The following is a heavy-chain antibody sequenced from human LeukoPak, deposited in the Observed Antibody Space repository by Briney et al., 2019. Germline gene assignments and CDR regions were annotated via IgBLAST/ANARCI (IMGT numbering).Heavy chain of an antibody. CDR3: ARIRRGYSYDIDY. CDR1: GGSISSRDYY. J-gene: IGHJ4*02. V-gene: IGHV4-39*01. CDR2: VYYSGST. D-gene: IGHD5-18*01. Sequence: SETLSLTCTVSGGSISSRDYYWGWIRQPPGKRLEWIGSVYYSGSTYYNPSLKSRVTISVDTSKSQFSLRLSSVTAADTAVYYCARIRRGYSYDIDYWGQGTLVTVSS.